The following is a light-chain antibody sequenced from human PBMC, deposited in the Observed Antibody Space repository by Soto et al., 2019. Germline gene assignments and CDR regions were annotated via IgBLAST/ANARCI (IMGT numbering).Light chain of an antibody. CDR3: QQRSNWPLTWT. V-gene: IGKV3-11*01. J-gene: IGKJ1*01. CDR2: DAS. Sequence: EIVLTQSPATLSLSPGERATLSCRASQSVSSYLAWYQQKPRQAPRLLIYDASNRATGIPARFSGSGSGTDFTLTISSLEPEDFAVYYCQQRSNWPLTWTFGQGTKVEIK. CDR1: QSVSSY.